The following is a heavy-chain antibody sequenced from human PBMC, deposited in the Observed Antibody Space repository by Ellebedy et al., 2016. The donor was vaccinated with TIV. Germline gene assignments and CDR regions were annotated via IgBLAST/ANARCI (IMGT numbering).Heavy chain of an antibody. V-gene: IGHV3-7*03. CDR2: INHDGSEK. Sequence: GESLKISCEASGFSFTSHWMSWARQAPGKGLEWVTSINHDGSEKNYVDSVKGRFTISRDNAKNSLFLQMTNLRAEDTAVDYCVRNRASLGPWGQGTLVTVSS. CDR1: GFSFTSHW. J-gene: IGHJ5*02. D-gene: IGHD3-10*01. CDR3: VRNRASLGP.